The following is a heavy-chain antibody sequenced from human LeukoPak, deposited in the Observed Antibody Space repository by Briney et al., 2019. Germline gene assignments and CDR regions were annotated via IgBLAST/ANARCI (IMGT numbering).Heavy chain of an antibody. V-gene: IGHV1-46*01. D-gene: IGHD2-21*02. J-gene: IGHJ3*02. CDR2: INPSGGST. Sequence: ASVTVSCKASGYTFTSYYMHWVRHAPGQGLEWMGIINPSGGSTSYAQKFQGRVTMTRDMSTSTAYMELSSLRSEDTAVYFCARSYDCGGDCFEAFDIWGQGTMVTVSS. CDR3: ARSYDCGGDCFEAFDI. CDR1: GYTFTSYY.